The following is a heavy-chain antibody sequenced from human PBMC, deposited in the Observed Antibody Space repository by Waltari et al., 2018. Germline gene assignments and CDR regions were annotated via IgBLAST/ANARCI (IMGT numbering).Heavy chain of an antibody. V-gene: IGHV3-23*01. Sequence: ASGFTFSSYAMSWVRQAPGKGLEWVSAISGSGGSTYYADSVKGRFTISRDNSKNTLYLQMNSLRAEDTAVYYCAKGSALITMIVVAYDAFDIWGQGTMVTVSS. CDR1: GFTFSSYA. J-gene: IGHJ3*02. CDR3: AKGSALITMIVVAYDAFDI. D-gene: IGHD3-22*01. CDR2: ISGSGGST.